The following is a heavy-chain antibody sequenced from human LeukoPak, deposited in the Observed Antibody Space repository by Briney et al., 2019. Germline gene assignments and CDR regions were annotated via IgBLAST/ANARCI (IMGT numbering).Heavy chain of an antibody. CDR3: AKHYGATSTWFDP. V-gene: IGHV3-23*01. CDR1: GFTFNSYA. CDR2: ITGSAART. J-gene: IGHJ5*02. D-gene: IGHD4/OR15-4a*01. Sequence: GGSLRLSCAASGFTFNSYAMTWVRQAPGKGLEWVSSITGSAARTYYADSVKGRFTISRDNSKNTLYLQMSSLRAEDTALYYCAKHYGATSTWFDPWGLGTLVTVSS.